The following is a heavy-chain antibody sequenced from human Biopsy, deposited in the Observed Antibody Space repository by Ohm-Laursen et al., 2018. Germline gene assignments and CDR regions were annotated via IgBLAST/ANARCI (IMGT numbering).Heavy chain of an antibody. D-gene: IGHD3-10*01. Sequence: LTLTGAASEFIFSRFWMYWVRQAPGKGLAWVSRINSDGSSTNYADAVKGRFTISRDNAKNTVFLQMNSLRAEDTAVYYCTRAEAGSGSLLYFDYWGQGTLVTVSS. J-gene: IGHJ4*02. V-gene: IGHV3-74*01. CDR1: EFIFSRFW. CDR3: TRAEAGSGSLLYFDY. CDR2: INSDGSST.